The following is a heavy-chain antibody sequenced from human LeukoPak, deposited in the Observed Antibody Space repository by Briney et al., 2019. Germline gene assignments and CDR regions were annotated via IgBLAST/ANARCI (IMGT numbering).Heavy chain of an antibody. CDR3: AKSGSTVTTRYGMDV. CDR1: GFTFSSYA. J-gene: IGHJ6*04. CDR2: ISGSGGST. D-gene: IGHD4-17*01. Sequence: GGSLRLSCAASGFTFSSYAMSWVRQPPGKGLEWVSAISGSGGSTYYADSVRGRFTISRDNSKNTLYLQMNSLRAEDTAVYYCAKSGSTVTTRYGMDVWGKGTTVTVSS. V-gene: IGHV3-23*01.